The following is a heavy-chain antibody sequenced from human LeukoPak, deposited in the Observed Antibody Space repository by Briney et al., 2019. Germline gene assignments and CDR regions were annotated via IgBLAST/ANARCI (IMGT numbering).Heavy chain of an antibody. V-gene: IGHV1-24*01. J-gene: IGHJ3*02. Sequence: ASVKISCKVSGYTLTELSMHWVRQAPGKGLEWRGGFDPEDGETIYAQKFQGRVTMTEDTSTDTAYMELSSLRSEDTAVYYCATERSGSYFLGAFDIWGQGTMVTVSS. CDR3: ATERSGSYFLGAFDI. CDR2: FDPEDGET. CDR1: GYTLTELS. D-gene: IGHD1-26*01.